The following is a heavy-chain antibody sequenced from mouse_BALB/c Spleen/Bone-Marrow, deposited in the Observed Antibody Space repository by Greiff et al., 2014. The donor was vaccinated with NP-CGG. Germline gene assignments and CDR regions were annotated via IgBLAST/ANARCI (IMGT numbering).Heavy chain of an antibody. CDR1: GYTFTDYA. J-gene: IGHJ1*01. CDR3: AKETLLRNGYLDV. Sequence: VQRVESGAELVRPGVSVKISCKGSGYTFTDYAMHWVKQSHAKSLEWIGVISTYYGDASYNQKFKGKATVTVDKSSSTAYMELARLTSEDSAIYYCAKETLLRNGYLDVWGAGTTVTVSS. D-gene: IGHD1-2*01. V-gene: IGHV1S137*01. CDR2: ISTYYGDA.